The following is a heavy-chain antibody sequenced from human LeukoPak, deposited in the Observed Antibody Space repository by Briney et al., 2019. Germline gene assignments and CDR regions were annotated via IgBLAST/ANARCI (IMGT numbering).Heavy chain of an antibody. J-gene: IGHJ3*02. D-gene: IGHD3-10*01. CDR3: ARDNRGSHAFDI. CDR2: IIPILGIA. Sequence: GASVKVSCKASGYTFSNYGTSWVRQAPGQGLEWMGRIIPILGIANYAQKFQGRVTITADKSTSTAYMELSSLRSEDTAVYYCARDNRGSHAFDIWGQGTMVTVSS. CDR1: GYTFSNYG. V-gene: IGHV1-69*04.